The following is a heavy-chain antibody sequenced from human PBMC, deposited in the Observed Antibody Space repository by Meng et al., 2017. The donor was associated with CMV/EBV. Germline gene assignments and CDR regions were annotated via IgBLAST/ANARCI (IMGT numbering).Heavy chain of an antibody. Sequence: GGSLRLSCAASGFTFSSYWMSWVRQAPGKGLEWVANIKQDGSEKYYVDSVKGQFTISRDNAKNSLYLQMNSLRAEDTAVYYCARSSGPRYFQHWGQGTLVTVSS. V-gene: IGHV3-7*01. CDR2: IKQDGSEK. J-gene: IGHJ1*01. CDR1: GFTFSSYW. CDR3: ARSSGPRYFQH.